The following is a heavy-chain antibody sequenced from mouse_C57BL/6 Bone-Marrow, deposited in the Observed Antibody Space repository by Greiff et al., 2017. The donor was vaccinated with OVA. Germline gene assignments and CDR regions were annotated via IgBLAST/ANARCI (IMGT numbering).Heavy chain of an antibody. Sequence: VKLQESGAELARPGASVKMSCKASGYTFTSYTMHWVKQRPGQGLEWIGYINPSSGYTKYNQKFKDKATLTADKSSSTAYMQLSSLTSEDTAVYYCARERSITTVVAHFDYWGQGTTLTVSS. CDR1: GYTFTSYT. CDR3: ARERSITTVVAHFDY. CDR2: INPSSGYT. D-gene: IGHD1-1*01. V-gene: IGHV1-4*01. J-gene: IGHJ2*01.